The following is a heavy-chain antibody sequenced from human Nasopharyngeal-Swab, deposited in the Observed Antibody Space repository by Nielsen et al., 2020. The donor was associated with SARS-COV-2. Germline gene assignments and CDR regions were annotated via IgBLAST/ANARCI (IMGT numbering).Heavy chain of an antibody. CDR3: AKAGGYSSAVAFDI. CDR1: GFTFSSCA. J-gene: IGHJ3*02. V-gene: IGHV3-23*01. CDR2: ISGSGGST. D-gene: IGHD5-18*01. Sequence: GESLKISCAASGFTFSSCAMSWVRQAPGKGLEWVSAISGSGGSTYYADSVKGRFTISRDNSKNTLYLQMNSLRAEDTAVYYCAKAGGYSSAVAFDIWGQGTMVTVSS.